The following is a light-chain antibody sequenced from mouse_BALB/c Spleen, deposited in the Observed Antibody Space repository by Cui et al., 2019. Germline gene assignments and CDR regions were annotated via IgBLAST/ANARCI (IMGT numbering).Light chain of an antibody. CDR2: YAS. V-gene: IGKV10-96*01. CDR3: QQRNTLPFT. CDR1: QDISNY. J-gene: IGKJ4*01. Sequence: DILMTQNTSYLSASLGDRVTISCKASQDISNYLNWYQQKPDRTVKLLIYYASSLHSGVPERFSGSGSGTDYSLTISNLEEEDLATYYCQQRNTLPFTFGSGTKLEIK.